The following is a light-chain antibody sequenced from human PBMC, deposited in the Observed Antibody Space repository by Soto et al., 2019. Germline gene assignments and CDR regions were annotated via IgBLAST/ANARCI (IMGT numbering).Light chain of an antibody. V-gene: IGLV1-47*01. J-gene: IGLJ3*02. CDR2: RNN. Sequence: QSVLTQPPSVSGAPGQTVTISCAGTSSNIGSNYDVHWYQHLPGTAPKLLIYRNNQRPSGVPDRFSGFKSGTSASLAISGLRSEDEADYYCATWDDSLSGSWMFAGGTKLTVL. CDR3: ATWDDSLSGSWM. CDR1: SSNIGSNY.